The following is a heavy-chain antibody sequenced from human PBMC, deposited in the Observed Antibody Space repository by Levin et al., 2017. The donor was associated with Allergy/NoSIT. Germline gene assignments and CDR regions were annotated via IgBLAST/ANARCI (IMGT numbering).Heavy chain of an antibody. Sequence: SETLSLTCTVSGGSISSSSYYWGWIRQPPGKGLEWIGSIYYSGSTYYNPSLKSRVTISVDTSKNQFSLKLSSVTAADTAVYYCARLSSEERIAVAGTAPNWFDPWGQGTLVTVSS. J-gene: IGHJ5*02. V-gene: IGHV4-39*01. CDR2: IYYSGST. CDR1: GGSISSSSYY. D-gene: IGHD6-19*01. CDR3: ARLSSEERIAVAGTAPNWFDP.